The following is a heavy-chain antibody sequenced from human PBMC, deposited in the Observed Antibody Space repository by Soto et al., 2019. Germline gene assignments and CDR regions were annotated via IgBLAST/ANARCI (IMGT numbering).Heavy chain of an antibody. CDR2: ISSSSSTI. J-gene: IGHJ4*02. CDR3: ARDPLYVAARPGVFDY. V-gene: IGHV3-48*01. CDR1: GFTFSSYS. D-gene: IGHD6-6*01. Sequence: EVQLVESGGGLVQPGGSLRLSCAASGFTFSSYSMNWVRQAPGKGLEWVSYISSSSSTIYYADSVKGRFTISRDNAKNSLYLQMNSLRAEDTAVYYCARDPLYVAARPGVFDYWGQGTLVTVSS.